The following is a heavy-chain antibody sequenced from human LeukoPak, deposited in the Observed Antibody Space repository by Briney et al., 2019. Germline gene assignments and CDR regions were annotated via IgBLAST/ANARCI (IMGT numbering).Heavy chain of an antibody. Sequence: SQTLSLTCTVSGGSISSGGYYWSWIRQHPGKGLEWIGYIYYSGSTYYNPSLKSRVTISVDTSKNQFSLKLSSVTAADTAVYYCARIPTRTLLGVVDYWGQGTLVTVSS. V-gene: IGHV4-31*03. J-gene: IGHJ4*02. CDR3: ARIPTRTLLGVVDY. CDR2: IYYSGST. D-gene: IGHD1-1*01. CDR1: GGSISSGGYY.